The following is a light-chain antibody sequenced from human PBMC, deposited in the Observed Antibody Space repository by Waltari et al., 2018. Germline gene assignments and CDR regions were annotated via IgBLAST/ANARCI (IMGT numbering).Light chain of an antibody. CDR3: QQYGSSVMYT. J-gene: IGKJ2*01. CDR1: EIITQYY. Sequence: RASEIITQYYIARYQQRPGQAPRLLMYGASSRAAGIPERFSGSGSATDFTLTISRLEPEDFAMYYCQQYGSSVMYTFGQGTKLEIK. V-gene: IGKV3-20*01. CDR2: GAS.